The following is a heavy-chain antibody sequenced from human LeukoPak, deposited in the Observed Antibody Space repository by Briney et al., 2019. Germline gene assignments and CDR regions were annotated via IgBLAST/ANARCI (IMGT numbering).Heavy chain of an antibody. V-gene: IGHV4-4*02. Sequence: SETLSLTCAVSGGSISSSNWWSWVRQPPGKGLEWIGEIYHSGNTNYNPSLKSRVTISVDKSKNQFSLKLSSVTAADTAVYYCAVLRGYSYGLGYWGQGTLVTVSS. D-gene: IGHD5-18*01. CDR2: IYHSGNT. CDR3: AVLRGYSYGLGY. J-gene: IGHJ4*02. CDR1: GGSISSSNW.